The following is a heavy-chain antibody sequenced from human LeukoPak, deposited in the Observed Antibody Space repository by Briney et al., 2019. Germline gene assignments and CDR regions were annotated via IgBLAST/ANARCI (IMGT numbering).Heavy chain of an antibody. V-gene: IGHV1-2*02. CDR2: INPNSGGT. CDR3: ARCRGYYYDSSGYPYYFDY. J-gene: IGHJ4*02. CDR1: GYTFTSYY. Sequence: ASVKVSCKASGYTFTSYYMHWVRQAPGQGLAWMGWINPNSGGTNYAQKFQGRVTMTRDTSISTAYMELSRLRSDDTAVYYCARCRGYYYDSSGYPYYFDYWGQGTLVTVSS. D-gene: IGHD3-22*01.